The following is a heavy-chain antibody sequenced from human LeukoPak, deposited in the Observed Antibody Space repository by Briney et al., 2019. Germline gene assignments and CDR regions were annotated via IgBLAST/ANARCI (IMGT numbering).Heavy chain of an antibody. V-gene: IGHV3-48*03. CDR2: ISSSGSTI. Sequence: PGGSLRLACAASGFTFSSYEMNWVRQAPGKGLEWVSYISSSGSTIYYADSVKGRFTISRDNAKNSLYLQMNSLRAEDTAVYYYAKSGYDPPFDYWGQGTLVTVSS. CDR3: AKSGYDPPFDY. D-gene: IGHD5-12*01. J-gene: IGHJ4*02. CDR1: GFTFSSYE.